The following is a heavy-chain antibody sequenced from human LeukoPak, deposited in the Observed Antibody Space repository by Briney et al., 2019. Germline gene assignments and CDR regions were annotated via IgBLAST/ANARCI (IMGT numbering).Heavy chain of an antibody. Sequence: PSETLSLTCADYGGSFSGYYWSWIRQPPGKGLEWIGEINHSGSTNYNPSLKSRVAISVDTSKNQFSLKLGSVTAADTAVYYCARVVGATLAWFDPWGQGTLVTVSS. D-gene: IGHD1-26*01. CDR1: GGSFSGYY. J-gene: IGHJ5*02. CDR2: INHSGST. CDR3: ARVVGATLAWFDP. V-gene: IGHV4-34*01.